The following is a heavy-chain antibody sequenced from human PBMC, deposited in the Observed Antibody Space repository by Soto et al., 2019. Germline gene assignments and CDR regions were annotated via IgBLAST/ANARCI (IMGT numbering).Heavy chain of an antibody. CDR1: GGSFSDFA. V-gene: IGHV1-69*01. D-gene: IGHD2-15*01. CDR3: ARGAIVAVPAALSSYHDYTNYRFDS. Sequence: QVQLAQSGAEMTKPGSSVKVSCRASGGSFSDFAFSCVRQAPGQGLEWMGGIIPMFAATKYAQRLQDRVTITAYEATNTVYLALTSLTSEDTAIYYCARGAIVAVPAALSSYHDYTNYRFDSWGQGTLVTVSS. CDR2: IIPMFAAT. J-gene: IGHJ4*02.